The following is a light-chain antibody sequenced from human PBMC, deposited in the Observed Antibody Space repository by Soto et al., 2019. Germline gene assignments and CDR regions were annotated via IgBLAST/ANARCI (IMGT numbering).Light chain of an antibody. CDR2: EVS. V-gene: IGLV2-14*01. CDR1: SSDVGAYNF. CDR3: SSYTSRSTYV. Sequence: QSALTQPASVSGSPGQSITISCTGTSSDVGAYNFVSWSQHHPGKAPKLMIYEVSHRVSGVSDRFSASKSGNTASLTISGLQTGDEADYYCSSYTSRSTYVFGTGTKLTVL. J-gene: IGLJ1*01.